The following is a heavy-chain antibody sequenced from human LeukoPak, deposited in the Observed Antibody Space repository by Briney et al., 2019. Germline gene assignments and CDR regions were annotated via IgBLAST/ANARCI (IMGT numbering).Heavy chain of an antibody. D-gene: IGHD6-19*01. J-gene: IGHJ6*03. CDR2: INAGNGNT. Sequence: GASVKVSCKASGYTFTSYAMHWVRQAPGQRLEWMGWINAGNGNTKYSQEFQGRVTITRDTSASTAYMELSSLRSEDMAVYYCARGGESSGWYEDYYMDVWGKGTTVTVSS. CDR1: GYTFTSYA. CDR3: ARGGESSGWYEDYYMDV. V-gene: IGHV1-3*03.